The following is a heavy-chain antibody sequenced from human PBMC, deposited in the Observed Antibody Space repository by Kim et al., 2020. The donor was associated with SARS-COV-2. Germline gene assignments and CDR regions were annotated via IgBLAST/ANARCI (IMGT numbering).Heavy chain of an antibody. D-gene: IGHD2-2*01. CDR3: ARLEPAAIDYGMDV. V-gene: IGHV4-39*01. Sequence: SETLSLTCTVSGGSISSSSYYWGWIRQPPGKGLEWIGSIYYSGSTYYNPSLESRVTISVDTSKNQFSLKLSSVTAADTAVYYCARLEPAAIDYGMDVWGQGTTVTVSS. CDR1: GGSISSSSYY. J-gene: IGHJ6*02. CDR2: IYYSGST.